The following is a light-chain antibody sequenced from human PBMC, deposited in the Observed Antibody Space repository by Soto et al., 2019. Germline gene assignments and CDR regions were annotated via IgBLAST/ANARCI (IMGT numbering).Light chain of an antibody. V-gene: IGKV3D-15*01. CDR2: GAS. J-gene: IGKJ1*01. Sequence: KKSLGTLSLYKGERATLSCRASQYVSSSSLAWYQQKPGQAPRLLIYGASKRATGFPARFSGSGSGTDFTLTISSLQSEDFAVYYCQQYNNWPWTFCHVTNVAIK. CDR1: QYVSSSS. CDR3: QQYNNWPWT.